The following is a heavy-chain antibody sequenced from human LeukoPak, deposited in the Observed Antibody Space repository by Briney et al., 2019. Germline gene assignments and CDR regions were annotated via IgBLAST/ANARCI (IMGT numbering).Heavy chain of an antibody. V-gene: IGHV6-1*01. CDR3: ARTSSGTRAQRLDPDY. D-gene: IGHD2-2*01. CDR2: TYYRSKWYN. Sequence: SQTLSLTCAISGDSVSSNSAAWNWIRQSPSRGLEWLGRTYYRSKWYNDYAVSVKSRITINPDTSKNQFSLQLNSVTPEDTVVYYCARTSSGTRAQRLDPDYWGQGTLVTVSS. CDR1: GDSVSSNSAA. J-gene: IGHJ4*02.